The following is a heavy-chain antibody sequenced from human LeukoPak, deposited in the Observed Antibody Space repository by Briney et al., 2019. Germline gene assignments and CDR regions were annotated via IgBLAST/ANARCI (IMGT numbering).Heavy chain of an antibody. CDR3: ARHGSGTSLALYP. CDR1: GGSMSSYY. J-gene: IGHJ5*02. CDR2: ISYSGTT. Sequence: TETLSLTCTVSGGSMSSYYWSWIRQSPGKGLEWVGYISYSGTTNYNPSLKSRVTISLGTSKNRFSLNLTSVTAADTAVYYCARHGSGTSLALYPWGQGTLVTVSS. V-gene: IGHV4-59*08. D-gene: IGHD3-10*01.